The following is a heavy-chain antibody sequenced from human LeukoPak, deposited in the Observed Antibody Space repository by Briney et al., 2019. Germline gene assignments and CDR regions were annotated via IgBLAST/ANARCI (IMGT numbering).Heavy chain of an antibody. CDR3: AKDRSSSGYYYFDY. Sequence: GGSLRLSCAASGFTFSSYGMHWVRQAPGKGLEWVAVISYDGSNIYYADSVKGRFTISRDNSKNTLYLQMNSLRAEDTAVYYCAKDRSSSGYYYFDYWGQGTLVTVSS. J-gene: IGHJ4*02. V-gene: IGHV3-30*18. CDR2: ISYDGSNI. CDR1: GFTFSSYG. D-gene: IGHD3-22*01.